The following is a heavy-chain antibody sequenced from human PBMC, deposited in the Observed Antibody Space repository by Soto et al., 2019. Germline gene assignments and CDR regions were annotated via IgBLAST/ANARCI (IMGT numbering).Heavy chain of an antibody. CDR2: ISSSSSYI. CDR1: GFTFSSYS. Sequence: GGSLRLSCAASGFTFSSYSMNWVRQAPGKGLEWVSSISSSSSYIYYADSVKGRFTISRDNAKNSLYLQMNSLRAEDTAVYYCARDLEVRGLYGMDVWGQGTTVTVSS. CDR3: ARDLEVRGLYGMDV. J-gene: IGHJ6*02. V-gene: IGHV3-21*01. D-gene: IGHD3-10*01.